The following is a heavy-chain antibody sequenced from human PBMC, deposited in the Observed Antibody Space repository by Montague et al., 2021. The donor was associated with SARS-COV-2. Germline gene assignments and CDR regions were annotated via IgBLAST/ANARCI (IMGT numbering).Heavy chain of an antibody. Sequence: SETLSLTCSVSGGSINGYYWSWIRQPPGKGLEWIGHIYYSGSTSYNPSLKSRVTISVDTSKNQFSLKLSSVTAADTAVYYCTSRLQCISRHYFDYWGQGTLVTVSS. J-gene: IGHJ4*02. V-gene: IGHV4-59*12. D-gene: IGHD2-21*02. CDR1: GGSINGYY. CDR2: IYYSGST. CDR3: TSRLQCISRHYFDY.